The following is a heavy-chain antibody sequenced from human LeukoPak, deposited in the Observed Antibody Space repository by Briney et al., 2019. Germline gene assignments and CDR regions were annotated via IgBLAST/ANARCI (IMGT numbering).Heavy chain of an antibody. CDR2: ISSTSSYI. CDR3: ARERVRWLPDY. D-gene: IGHD5-24*01. V-gene: IGHV3-21*04. CDR1: GFIFNSHS. J-gene: IGHJ4*02. Sequence: PGGSLRLSCAASGFIFNSHSMNWVRQAPGKGLEWVSSISSTSSYIYYADSVKSRFTISRDNSKNTLYLQMNSLRAEDTAVYYCARERVRWLPDYWGQGTLVTVSS.